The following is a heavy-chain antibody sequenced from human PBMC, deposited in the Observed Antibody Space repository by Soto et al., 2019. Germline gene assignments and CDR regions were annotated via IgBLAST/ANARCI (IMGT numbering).Heavy chain of an antibody. CDR1: GFTFSSYG. CDR2: ISHDGSNK. J-gene: IGHJ6*02. V-gene: IGHV3-30*18. D-gene: IGHD6-13*01. Sequence: QVQLVESGGGVVQPGRSLRLSCAASGFTFSSYGMHWVRQAPGKGLEWVAVISHDGSNKYYADSVKGRFTISRDNSKNTLYLKMNSLRAEDTAVYYCAKAKYSSSWYSYGMDVWGQGTTVTVSS. CDR3: AKAKYSSSWYSYGMDV.